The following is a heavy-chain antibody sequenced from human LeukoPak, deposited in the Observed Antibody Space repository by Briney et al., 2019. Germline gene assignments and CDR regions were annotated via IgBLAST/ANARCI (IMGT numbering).Heavy chain of an antibody. J-gene: IGHJ4*02. CDR3: ARDYCSSTSCLFDY. Sequence: ASVKVSCKASGYTFTSYGISWVRQAPGQGLEWMGWISAYNGNTNYAQKFQGRVAMTRDTSISTAFMELTRLRSDDTAVYYCARDYCSSTSCLFDYWGQGTLVTVSS. CDR2: ISAYNGNT. V-gene: IGHV1-18*01. D-gene: IGHD2-2*01. CDR1: GYTFTSYG.